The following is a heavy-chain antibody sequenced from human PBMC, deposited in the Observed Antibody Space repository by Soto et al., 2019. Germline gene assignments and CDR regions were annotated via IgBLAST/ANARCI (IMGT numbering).Heavy chain of an antibody. D-gene: IGHD2-15*01. CDR2: ISAYNGNT. CDR1: GYTFTSYG. J-gene: IGHJ4*02. V-gene: IGHV1-18*04. CDR3: TVGIRAATSLGRFFDY. Sequence: ASVKVSCKASGYTFTSYGISWVRQAPGQGLEWMGWISAYNGNTNYAQKLQGRVTMTTDTSTSTAYMELRSLRSDDTAVYYCTVGIRAATSLGRFFDYWCQGTLVSVSA.